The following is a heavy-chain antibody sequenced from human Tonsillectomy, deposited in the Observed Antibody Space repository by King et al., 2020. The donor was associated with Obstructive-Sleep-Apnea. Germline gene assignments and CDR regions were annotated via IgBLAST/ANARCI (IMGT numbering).Heavy chain of an antibody. CDR2: INPSGGST. CDR1: GYTFTSYY. Sequence: QLVQSGAEVKKPGASVKVSCKASGYTFTSYYMHWVRQAPGQGLEWMGIINPSGGSTSYAQKFQGRVTMTRDTSTSTVYMELSSLRSEDTAVYYCAREMDYGASEGSYFDYWGQGTLVTVSS. V-gene: IGHV1-46*01. CDR3: AREMDYGASEGSYFDY. D-gene: IGHD4-17*01. J-gene: IGHJ4*02.